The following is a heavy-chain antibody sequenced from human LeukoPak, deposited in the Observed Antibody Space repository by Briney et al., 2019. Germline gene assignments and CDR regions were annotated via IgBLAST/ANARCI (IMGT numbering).Heavy chain of an antibody. V-gene: IGHV4-59*08. J-gene: IGHJ4*02. D-gene: IGHD2-8*02. CDR2: VFYTGYT. Sequence: PSETLSLTCTVSVGSISSHYWNWIRQPPGKGLERIGYVFYTGYTNYNPSLKSRVTISLDTSKKQFSLRLSSVTAADTAVYCATLGASGPDYWGRGTLVTVSS. CDR3: ATLGASGPDY. CDR1: VGSISSHY.